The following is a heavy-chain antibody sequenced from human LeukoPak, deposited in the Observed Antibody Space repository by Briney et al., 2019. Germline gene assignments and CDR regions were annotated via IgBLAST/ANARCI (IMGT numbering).Heavy chain of an antibody. CDR1: GFTFSSYA. J-gene: IGHJ3*02. Sequence: GGSLRLSCAASGFTFSSYAMSWVRQAPGKGLEWVSYISSSGSTIYYADSVKGRFTISRGNAKNSLYLQMNSLRAEDTAAYYCARDLFGLRKLNAFDIWGQGTMVTVSS. D-gene: IGHD3-3*01. CDR2: ISSSGSTI. CDR3: ARDLFGLRKLNAFDI. V-gene: IGHV3-48*04.